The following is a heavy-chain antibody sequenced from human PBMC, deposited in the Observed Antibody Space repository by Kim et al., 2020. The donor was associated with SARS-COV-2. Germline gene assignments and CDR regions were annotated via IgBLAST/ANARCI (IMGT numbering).Heavy chain of an antibody. Sequence: KGRFTISRNNAKEPLYLQMNSMRAEDTAVYYCARVGIVVVPAAMGGPLDYWGQGTLVTVSS. D-gene: IGHD2-2*01. CDR3: ARVGIVVVPAAMGGPLDY. J-gene: IGHJ4*02. V-gene: IGHV3-23*01.